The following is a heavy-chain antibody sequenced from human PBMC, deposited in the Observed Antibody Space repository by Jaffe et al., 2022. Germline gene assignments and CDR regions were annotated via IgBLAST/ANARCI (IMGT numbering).Heavy chain of an antibody. J-gene: IGHJ3*02. CDR1: GYSISSGYY. CDR3: ARPHSGSYVYAFDI. D-gene: IGHD1-26*01. V-gene: IGHV4-38-2*01. CDR2: IYHSGST. Sequence: QVQLQESGPGLVKPSETLSLTCAVSGYSISSGYYWGWIRQPPGKGLEWIGSIYHSGSTYYNPSLKSRVTISVDTSKNQFSLKLSSVTAADTAVYYCARPHSGSYVYAFDIWGQGTMVTVSS.